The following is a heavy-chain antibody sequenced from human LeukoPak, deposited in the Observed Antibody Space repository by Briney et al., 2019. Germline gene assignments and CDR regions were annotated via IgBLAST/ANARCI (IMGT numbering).Heavy chain of an antibody. D-gene: IGHD3-22*01. CDR2: IYYSGDS. CDR3: ARVPPPYDSRGHW. Sequence: SSETLSLTCTVSGDSINTYYWSWIRQPPGKGLEWIGYIYYSGDSNYNPALKSRVIMSIDMSKNQFSLNLTSVTAADTAVYFCARVPPPYDSRGHWWGQGTLVTVSS. J-gene: IGHJ4*02. CDR1: GDSINTYY. V-gene: IGHV4-59*01.